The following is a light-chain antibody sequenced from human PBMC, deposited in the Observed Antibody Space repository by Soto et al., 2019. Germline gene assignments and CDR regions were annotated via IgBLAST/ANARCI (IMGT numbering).Light chain of an antibody. CDR3: QQRINWPRLT. Sequence: EIVLTQSPGTLSLSPGERATLSCRASQSVSNNYLAWYQQKPGQSPRLLIYDATTRATGIPARFSGSGSGTDFTLTISSLEPEDFAVYYCQQRINWPRLTFGGGTKVDIK. J-gene: IGKJ4*01. V-gene: IGKV3D-20*02. CDR2: DAT. CDR1: QSVSNNY.